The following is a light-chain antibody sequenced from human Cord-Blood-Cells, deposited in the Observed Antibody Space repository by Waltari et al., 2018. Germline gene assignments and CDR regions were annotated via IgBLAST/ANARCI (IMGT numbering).Light chain of an antibody. CDR1: QSVSSY. CDR2: DAS. V-gene: IGKV3-11*01. J-gene: IGKJ2*01. CDR3: QQRSNWPHT. Sequence: EIVLTQSPATLSLSPGARATLSCRASQSVSSYLAWYQQKPGQAPRLLINDASNRATGIPARFSGSESGTDFTLTISSLETEYFAVYYCQQRSNWPHTFCQGIKLEIK.